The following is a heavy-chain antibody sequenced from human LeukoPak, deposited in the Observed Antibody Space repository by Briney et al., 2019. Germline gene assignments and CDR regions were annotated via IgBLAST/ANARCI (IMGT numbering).Heavy chain of an antibody. CDR1: GFTFGDYA. CDR3: TRSLDYYDSSGYYAPGY. D-gene: IGHD3-22*01. Sequence: GGSLRLSCTASGFTFGDYAMSWVRQAPGKGREWVGFIRSKAYGGTTEYAASVKGRFTISRDDSKSIAYLQMNSLKTEDTAVYYCTRSLDYYDSSGYYAPGYWGQGTLVTVSS. J-gene: IGHJ4*02. CDR2: IRSKAYGGTT. V-gene: IGHV3-49*04.